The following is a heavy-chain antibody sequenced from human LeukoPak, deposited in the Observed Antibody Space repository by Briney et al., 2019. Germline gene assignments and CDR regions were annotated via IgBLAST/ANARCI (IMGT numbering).Heavy chain of an antibody. CDR3: AGYDFNKFFDY. CDR1: GGSFSGYY. V-gene: IGHV4-34*10. Sequence: PSETLSLTCAVYGGSFSGYYWSWIRQPPGKGLEWIGEINHSGSTNYNPSLKCRVTMSVDTSKNQFSLKLSSVTAADTAVYYCAGYDFNKFFDYWGQGTLVTVSS. D-gene: IGHD3-3*01. J-gene: IGHJ4*02. CDR2: INHSGST.